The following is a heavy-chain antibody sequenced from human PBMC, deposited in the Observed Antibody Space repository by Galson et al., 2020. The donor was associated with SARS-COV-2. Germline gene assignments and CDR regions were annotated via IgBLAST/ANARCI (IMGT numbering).Heavy chain of an antibody. D-gene: IGHD2-2*01. CDR1: GYTLTELS. Sequence: ASVKVSCKVSGYTLTELSMHWVRQAPGKGLEWMGGFDPEDGETIYAQKFQGRVTMTADTSTDTAYMELSSLRSEDTAVYYCATSVRYQLLVIWEPFDYWGQGTLVTVSS. CDR3: ATSVRYQLLVIWEPFDY. CDR2: FDPEDGET. J-gene: IGHJ4*02. V-gene: IGHV1-24*01.